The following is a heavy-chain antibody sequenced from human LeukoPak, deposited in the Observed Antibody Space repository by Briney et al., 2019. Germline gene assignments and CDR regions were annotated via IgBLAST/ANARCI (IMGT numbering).Heavy chain of an antibody. D-gene: IGHD3-10*01. CDR2: ISASGGST. Sequence: SGGSLRLSCAASGFTFSSSAMSWVRQVPGKGLEWVSGISASGGSTYYADSVRGRFTISRANSKNTLHLQMNSLRAEDTAIYYCAKADYGSGSSIDYWGQGTLVTVSS. CDR3: AKADYGSGSSIDY. V-gene: IGHV3-23*01. J-gene: IGHJ4*02. CDR1: GFTFSSSA.